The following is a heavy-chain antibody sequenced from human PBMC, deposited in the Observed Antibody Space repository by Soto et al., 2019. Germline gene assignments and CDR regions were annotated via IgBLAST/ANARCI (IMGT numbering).Heavy chain of an antibody. CDR2: INPSGGST. Sequence: WASVKVSCKASGYTFTSYYMRWVRQAPGQGLEWMGIINPSGGSTSYAQKFQGRVTMTRDTSTSTVYMELSSLRSEDTAVYYCARGDPRYSYGWTPGYYYGMDVWGQGTTVTVSS. J-gene: IGHJ6*02. CDR3: ARGDPRYSYGWTPGYYYGMDV. V-gene: IGHV1-46*01. D-gene: IGHD5-18*01. CDR1: GYTFTSYY.